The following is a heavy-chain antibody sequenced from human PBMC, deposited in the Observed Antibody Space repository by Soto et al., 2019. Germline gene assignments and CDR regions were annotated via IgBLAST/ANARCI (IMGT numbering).Heavy chain of an antibody. V-gene: IGHV1-8*01. D-gene: IGHD3-9*01. CDR1: GYTFTSYD. J-gene: IGHJ5*02. Sequence: GASVKVSCKASGYTFTSYDINWVRQATGQGLEWMGWVNPNSGNTGYAQKFQGRVTMTRNTSISTAYMELCSLRSEDTAVYYCVRNQGLGFDPWTQGNLVTFSS. CDR3: VRNQGLGFDP. CDR2: VNPNSGNT.